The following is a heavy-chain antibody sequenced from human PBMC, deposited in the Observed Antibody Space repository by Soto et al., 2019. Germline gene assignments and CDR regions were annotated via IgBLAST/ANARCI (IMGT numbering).Heavy chain of an antibody. V-gene: IGHV4-59*01. Sequence: PSETLSLTCTVSGGSISSYYWSWIRQPPGKGLEWIGYIYYSGSTNYNPSLKSRVTISVDTSKNQFSLKLSSVTAADTAVYYCARIVKSTETTFDYWGQGTLVTVSS. CDR2: IYYSGST. J-gene: IGHJ4*02. CDR1: GGSISSYY. D-gene: IGHD3-22*01. CDR3: ARIVKSTETTFDY.